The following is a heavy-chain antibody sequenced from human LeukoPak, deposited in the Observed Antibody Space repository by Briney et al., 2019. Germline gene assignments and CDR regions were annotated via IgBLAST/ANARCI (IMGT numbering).Heavy chain of an antibody. CDR3: ARGADGVSSNSRGWFDP. CDR1: GFTFSSYA. J-gene: IGHJ5*02. V-gene: IGHV3-30*04. CDR2: ISYDGSNK. D-gene: IGHD2-15*01. Sequence: GGSLRLSCAASGFTFSSYAMHWVRQAPGKGLEWVAVISYDGSNKYYADSVKGRFTISRDNARNSLYLQMNTLRAEDTAVYSCARGADGVSSNSRGWFDPWGQGTLVTVSS.